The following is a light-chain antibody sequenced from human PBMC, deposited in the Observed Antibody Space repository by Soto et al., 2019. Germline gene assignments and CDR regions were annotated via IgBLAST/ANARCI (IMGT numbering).Light chain of an antibody. CDR1: QSIRNW. CDR3: QEYHSYTWT. Sequence: DIHMTQSPSTLSASVGDRSTITCRTSQSIRNWVAWYQQKPGKAPKLLIFDASSLQSGVPSRFSGSGSGTEFTLTISSLQPDDFATYYCQEYHSYTWTFGQGTKVDIK. CDR2: DAS. J-gene: IGKJ1*01. V-gene: IGKV1-5*01.